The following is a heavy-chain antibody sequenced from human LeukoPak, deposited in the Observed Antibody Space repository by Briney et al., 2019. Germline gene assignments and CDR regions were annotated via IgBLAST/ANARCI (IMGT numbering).Heavy chain of an antibody. CDR3: AKLSMDSYYFDY. CDR2: LYNDGRT. J-gene: IGHJ4*02. V-gene: IGHV3-53*01. CDR1: GFTVSSTY. Sequence: GGSLRLSCAASGFTVSSTYMTWVRQAPGKGLEWVSILYNDGRTFYAHSVKGRFTISRDNSKNTLYLQMNSLRAEDTAVYYCAKLSMDSYYFDYWGQGTLVTVSS. D-gene: IGHD3/OR15-3a*01.